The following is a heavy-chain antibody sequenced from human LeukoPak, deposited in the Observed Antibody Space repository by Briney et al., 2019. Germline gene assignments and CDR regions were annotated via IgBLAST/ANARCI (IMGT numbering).Heavy chain of an antibody. D-gene: IGHD5-12*01. J-gene: IGHJ4*02. CDR2: INPNSGGT. V-gene: IGHV1-2*02. CDR1: GYTFTGYY. Sequence: GASVKLSCKASGYTFTGYYMHWVRQAPGQGLEWMGWINPNSGGTNYAQTFQGSVTMTRDTSISTAYMELSRLRSDDPGVYYCARGSSAGGAGYSGYDLSFDYWGQGTLVTVSS. CDR3: ARGSSAGGAGYSGYDLSFDY.